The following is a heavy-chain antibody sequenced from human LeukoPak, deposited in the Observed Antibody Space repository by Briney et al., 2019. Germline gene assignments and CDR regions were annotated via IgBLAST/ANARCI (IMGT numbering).Heavy chain of an antibody. CDR1: GGSFSGYY. CDR2: INHSGST. Sequence: SETLSLTCAVYGGSFSGYYWSWIRQPPGKGLEWIGEINHSGSTNYNPSLKSRVTISVDTSKNQFSLKLSSVTAADTAVYYCAGGGYYYDSSGYYYADLPPRYWGQGTLVTVFS. J-gene: IGHJ4*02. V-gene: IGHV4-34*01. CDR3: AGGGYYYDSSGYYYADLPPRY. D-gene: IGHD3-22*01.